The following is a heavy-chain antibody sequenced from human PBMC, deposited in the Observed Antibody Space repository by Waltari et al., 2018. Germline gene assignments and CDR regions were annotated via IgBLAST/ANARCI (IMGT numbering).Heavy chain of an antibody. CDR2: IYQSGST. CDR3: ASTVAGTSLDY. Sequence: QLQLQESGSGLVKPSQTLSLTCAVSGGSISSGGYSWSWIRQPPGKGLEWIGYIYQSGSTYYNPSLKSRVTISVDRSKNQFSLKLSSVTAADTAVYYCASTVAGTSLDYWGQGTLVTVSS. CDR1: GGSISSGGYS. V-gene: IGHV4-30-2*01. J-gene: IGHJ4*02. D-gene: IGHD6-19*01.